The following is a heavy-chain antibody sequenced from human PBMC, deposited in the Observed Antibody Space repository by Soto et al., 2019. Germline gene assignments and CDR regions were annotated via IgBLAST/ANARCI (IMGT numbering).Heavy chain of an antibody. CDR3: ARVGLSSGWYSGTN. D-gene: IGHD6-19*01. Sequence: ASVKVSCKASGYTFTSYYMYWVRQAPGQGLEWMGIINPSGGSTTYAQKFQGRVTMTRDTPTSTVYMELSRLRSDDTAVYYCARVGLSSGWYSGTNWGQGTQVTVSS. CDR1: GYTFTSYY. J-gene: IGHJ4*02. V-gene: IGHV1-46*01. CDR2: INPSGGST.